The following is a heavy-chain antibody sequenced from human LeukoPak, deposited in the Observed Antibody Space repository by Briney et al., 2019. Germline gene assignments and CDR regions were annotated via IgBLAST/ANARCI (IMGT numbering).Heavy chain of an antibody. CDR2: ISAYNGNT. V-gene: IGHV1-18*04. D-gene: IGHD3-10*01. CDR1: GYTFTSYG. J-gene: IGHJ4*02. Sequence: ASVKVSCKASGYTFTSYGISWVRQAPGQGLEWMGWISAYNGNTNYAQKLQGRVTMTTDTSTSTAYMELRSLRSDDTAVYYCARDRISGRAKWFGELLPGGYFDYWGQGTLVTVSS. CDR3: ARDRISGRAKWFGELLPGGYFDY.